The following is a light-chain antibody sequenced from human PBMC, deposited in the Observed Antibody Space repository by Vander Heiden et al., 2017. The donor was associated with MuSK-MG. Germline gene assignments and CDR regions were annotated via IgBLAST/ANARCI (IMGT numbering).Light chain of an antibody. V-gene: IGKV3-15*01. CDR1: QSVSRH. Sequence: ATPSVSPGEKVTLSCRASQSVSRHLACYQQKPAQAPRLLIYGASTRATGIPARFSGSGYGKACLLTIRSLQSEHFAVYEFQQYNNWAPVTFGHGTKVDIK. CDR2: GAS. CDR3: QQYNNWAPVT. J-gene: IGKJ3*01.